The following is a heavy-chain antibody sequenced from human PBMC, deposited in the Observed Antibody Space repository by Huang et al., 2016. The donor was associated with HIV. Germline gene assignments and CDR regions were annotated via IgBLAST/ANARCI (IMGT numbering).Heavy chain of an antibody. J-gene: IGHJ6*02. V-gene: IGHV1-2*02. CDR2: INPNRGGA. Sequence: QVQLVQSGAEVKKHGASVKVSCKASGYTFTGYYMHWVRRAPGQGLGWMGWINPNRGGANSAQTFQVRVTMTRDTSISTADMELRRLRSDDTAVYYCAREVVSATGYYYYGMDVWGQGTTVTVSS. D-gene: IGHD2-15*01. CDR1: GYTFTGYY. CDR3: AREVVSATGYYYYGMDV.